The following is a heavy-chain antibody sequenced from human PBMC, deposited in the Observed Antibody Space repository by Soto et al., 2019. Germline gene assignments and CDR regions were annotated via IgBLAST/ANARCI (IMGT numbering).Heavy chain of an antibody. CDR1: GGSISSSSYY. J-gene: IGHJ5*01. D-gene: IGHD3-3*01. CDR3: ASGNIYYDFWSGYRIGTGNNWLDS. Sequence: PSETLSLTCTVSGGSISSSSYYWGGIRQPPGKGLEWIGSIYYSGSTYYNPSLKSRVTISVDTSKNQFSLKLSSVTAADTAVYYCASGNIYYDFWSGYRIGTGNNWLDSWGQGTLVTVSS. CDR2: IYYSGST. V-gene: IGHV4-39*01.